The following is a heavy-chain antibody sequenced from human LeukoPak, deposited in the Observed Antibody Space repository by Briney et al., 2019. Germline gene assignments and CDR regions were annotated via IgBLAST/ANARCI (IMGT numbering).Heavy chain of an antibody. V-gene: IGHV3-53*01. CDR3: ARSGYFLKMRPGYFDS. D-gene: IGHD3-22*01. CDR2: IYSDST. Sequence: GGSLRLSCTVSGFTVSSNSMSWVRQAPGKGLEWVSFIYSDSTHYSDSVKGRFTISRDNSKNTLYLQMNSLRAEDTAVYYCARSGYFLKMRPGYFDSWGQGTLVTVSS. CDR1: GFTVSSNS. J-gene: IGHJ4*02.